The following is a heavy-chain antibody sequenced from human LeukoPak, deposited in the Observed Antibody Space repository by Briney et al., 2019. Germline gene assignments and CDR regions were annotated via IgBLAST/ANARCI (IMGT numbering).Heavy chain of an antibody. CDR3: ARDLELSAVYYFDS. CDR1: GFTFSNYA. CDR2: IGGGGALI. J-gene: IGHJ4*02. Sequence: GGSLRLSCAASGFTFSNYAMNWLRQAPGKGLEWVSHIGGGGALIDYADSVKGHFTVSRDNSKNMLYLQMNSLRADDTAVYYCARDLELSAVYYFDSWGQGTLVIVSS. V-gene: IGHV3-23*01. D-gene: IGHD3-3*01.